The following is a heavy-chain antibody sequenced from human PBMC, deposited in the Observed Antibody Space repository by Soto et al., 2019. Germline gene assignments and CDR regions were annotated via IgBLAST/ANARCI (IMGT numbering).Heavy chain of an antibody. CDR1: GFIFSNYV. D-gene: IGHD3-10*01. CDR3: AREVLWSRYFDY. CDR2: MSYDGTTK. V-gene: IGHV3-30-3*01. Sequence: QVQLVESGGGVVQPGRSLRLSCAASGFIFSNYVMYWVRQAPGKGLEWVAFMSYDGTTKYSADSVKGRFTISRDNSKKTLYLQMNSLRPEYTDVYYCAREVLWSRYFDYWGQGTLVTVSS. J-gene: IGHJ4*02.